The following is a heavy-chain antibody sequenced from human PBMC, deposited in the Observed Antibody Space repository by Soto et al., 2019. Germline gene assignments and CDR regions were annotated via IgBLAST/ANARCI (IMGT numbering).Heavy chain of an antibody. CDR3: ARESRYCSGGSCYFLPGIDY. CDR1: GGTFSSYA. Sequence: QVQLVQSGAEVKKPGSSVKVSCKASGGTFSSYAISWVRQAPGQGLEWMGGIIPSFGTANYAQKFQGSVTITADESTSTAYMELSSLRSEDTAVYYCARESRYCSGGSCYFLPGIDYWGQGTLVTVSS. J-gene: IGHJ4*02. CDR2: IIPSFGTA. V-gene: IGHV1-69*12. D-gene: IGHD2-15*01.